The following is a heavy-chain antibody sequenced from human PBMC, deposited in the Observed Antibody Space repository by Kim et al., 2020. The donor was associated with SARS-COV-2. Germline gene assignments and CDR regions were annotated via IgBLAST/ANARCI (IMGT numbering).Heavy chain of an antibody. D-gene: IGHD4-17*01. J-gene: IGHJ4*02. CDR3: TRGTMTQWSYYDL. Sequence: ESAAYVRDRFTISRDDSKNSAYLQLNSLKTDDTAVYFCTRGTMTQWSYYDLWGQGSLVTVSS. V-gene: IGHV3-49*02.